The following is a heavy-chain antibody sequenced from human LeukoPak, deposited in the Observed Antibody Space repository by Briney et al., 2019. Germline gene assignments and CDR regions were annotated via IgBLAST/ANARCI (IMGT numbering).Heavy chain of an antibody. CDR2: ISYDGSNK. CDR3: ARDLNYYDSSGYYVD. J-gene: IGHJ4*02. CDR1: GFTFSSYA. D-gene: IGHD3-22*01. Sequence: GRSLRLSCAASGFTFSSYAMHWVRQAPGKGLEWVAVISYDGSNKYYADSVKGRFTISRDNSKNTLYLQMNSLRAEDTAVYYCARDLNYYDSSGYYVDWGQGTLVTVSS. V-gene: IGHV3-30-3*01.